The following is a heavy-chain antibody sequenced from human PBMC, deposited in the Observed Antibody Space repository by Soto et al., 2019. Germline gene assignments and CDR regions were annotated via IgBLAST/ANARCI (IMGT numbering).Heavy chain of an antibody. CDR3: ARGGGNFDF. V-gene: IGHV3-7*01. CDR2: ITQDGSEK. D-gene: IGHD3-16*01. Sequence: GGSLRLSCAASGYTFSSYWMSWVRQAPGKGLEWVASITQDGSEKYCVDSVKGRFTISRDNAKNALYVQMTSLRAEDTAVYYCARGGGNFDFRGQGTMVTVSS. J-gene: IGHJ3*01. CDR1: GYTFSSYW.